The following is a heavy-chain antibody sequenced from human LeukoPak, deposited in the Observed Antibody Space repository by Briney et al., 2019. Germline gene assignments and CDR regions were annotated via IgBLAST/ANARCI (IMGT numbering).Heavy chain of an antibody. Sequence: SVTVSCLASGYTYISYPMHGVRQAPGQGLEWMGLIYPSGGDTNYAQKLQGRLTMTRDTSTNTLYMELASLRTEHTAVYSCAREVMANLRFYYGGRGTLATVPS. CDR1: GYTYISYP. J-gene: IGHJ4*02. CDR3: AREVMANLRFYY. V-gene: IGHV1-46*01. CDR2: IYPSGGDT. D-gene: IGHD5-24*01.